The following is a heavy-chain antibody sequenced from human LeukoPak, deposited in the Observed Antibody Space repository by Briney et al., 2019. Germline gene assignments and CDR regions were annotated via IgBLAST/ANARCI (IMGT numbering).Heavy chain of an antibody. J-gene: IGHJ4*02. CDR2: ISAYNGKT. V-gene: IGHV1-18*01. CDR1: GYTFTSYG. CDR3: ARPDPKNNRHEYFDY. Sequence: EASVKVSGKAFGYTFTSYGISWLRQAPGQRLEWMGWISAYNGKTNYVQDLQGRLTFTTDASTNTAYMELRNLRSDDTAAYFCARPDPKNNRHEYFDYWGQGTLVTVSS. D-gene: IGHD1/OR15-1a*01.